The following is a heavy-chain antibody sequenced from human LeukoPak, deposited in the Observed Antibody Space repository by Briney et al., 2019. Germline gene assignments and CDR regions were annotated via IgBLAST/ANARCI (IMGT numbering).Heavy chain of an antibody. CDR2: IRYDGSNK. CDR1: GFTFSSYG. Sequence: GGSLRLSCAASGFTFSSYGMHWVRQAPGKGLEWVAFIRYDGSNKYYADSVKGRFTISRDNSKNTLYLQMNSLRAEDTAVYYCAKPVYYYGSGSYPLDYWGQGTLVTVS. V-gene: IGHV3-30*02. J-gene: IGHJ4*02. CDR3: AKPVYYYGSGSYPLDY. D-gene: IGHD3-10*01.